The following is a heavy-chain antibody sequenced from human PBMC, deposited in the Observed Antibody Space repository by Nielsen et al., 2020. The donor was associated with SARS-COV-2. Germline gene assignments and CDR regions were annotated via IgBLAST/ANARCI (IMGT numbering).Heavy chain of an antibody. Sequence: GESLKISCAASGFTFSSSWMPWVRQAPGKGLVWVSRIGSDESITNYVDSVKGRFTISRDNAKNTLYLQMNSLRAEDTAVYYCAREMGGSSRHFDYWGQGTLVTVSS. J-gene: IGHJ4*02. CDR1: GFTFSSSW. D-gene: IGHD6-13*01. CDR3: AREMGGSSRHFDY. V-gene: IGHV3-74*01. CDR2: IGSDESIT.